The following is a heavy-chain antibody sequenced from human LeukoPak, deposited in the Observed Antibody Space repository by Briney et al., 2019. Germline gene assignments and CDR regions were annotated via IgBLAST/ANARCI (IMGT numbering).Heavy chain of an antibody. CDR3: VRDRGKCSGGSCYPGAY. V-gene: IGHV1-46*01. J-gene: IGHJ4*02. CDR1: GYTFSSYY. Sequence: ASVKVSCKASGYTFSSYYMHWVRQAPGQGLEWMGIINPSGGSTSYAQKFQGRVTVTRDTSTSTVYMELSSLRSEDTAVYHCVRDRGKCSGGSCYPGAYWGQGTRVTVSS. D-gene: IGHD2-15*01. CDR2: INPSGGST.